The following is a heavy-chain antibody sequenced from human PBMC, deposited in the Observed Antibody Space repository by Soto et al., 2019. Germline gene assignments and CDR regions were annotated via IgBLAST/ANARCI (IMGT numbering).Heavy chain of an antibody. CDR1: GYNFATYW. Sequence: GESLKISCQASGYNFATYWIAWVRQMSAKGLEYMGIIYPGNSDARYSPSFQGQVTFSADKSISTAYLHWSSLKASDTAMYYCARHGFYGDYASNYFDPWGQGTLVTVSS. D-gene: IGHD4-17*01. CDR2: IYPGNSDA. J-gene: IGHJ5*02. V-gene: IGHV5-51*01. CDR3: ARHGFYGDYASNYFDP.